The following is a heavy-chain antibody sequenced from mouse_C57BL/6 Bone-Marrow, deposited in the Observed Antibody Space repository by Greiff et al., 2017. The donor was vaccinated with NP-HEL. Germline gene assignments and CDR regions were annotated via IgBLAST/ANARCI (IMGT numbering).Heavy chain of an antibody. J-gene: IGHJ4*01. V-gene: IGHV2-4*01. D-gene: IGHD1-1*01. CDR3: AKNYYYGRDAMDY. Sequence: VQLVESGPGLVQPSQSLSITCTVSGFSLTSYGVHWVRQPPGKGLEWLGVIWSGGSTDYNAAFISRLSISKDNSKSQVFFKMNSLQADDTAIYYCAKNYYYGRDAMDYWGQGTSVTVSS. CDR2: IWSGGST. CDR1: GFSLTSYG.